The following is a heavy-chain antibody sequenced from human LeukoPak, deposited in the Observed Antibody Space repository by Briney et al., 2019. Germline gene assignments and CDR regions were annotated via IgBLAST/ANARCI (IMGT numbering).Heavy chain of an antibody. V-gene: IGHV4-39*01. CDR1: GGSISSYY. D-gene: IGHD2-2*01. J-gene: IGHJ6*02. Sequence: SETLSLTCTVSGGSISSYYWGWLRQPPGKGLEWIGSIYYSGSTYYNPSLKSRVTISVDTSKNQFSLKLSSVTAADTAVYYCAKTHVVVVPAASNYYYYGMDVWGQGTTVTVSS. CDR2: IYYSGST. CDR3: AKTHVVVVPAASNYYYYGMDV.